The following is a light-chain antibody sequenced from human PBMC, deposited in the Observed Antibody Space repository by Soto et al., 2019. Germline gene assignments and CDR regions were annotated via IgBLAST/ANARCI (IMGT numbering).Light chain of an antibody. CDR3: YSATNNTLGV. V-gene: IGLV3-27*01. J-gene: IGLJ3*02. CDR2: KDS. Sequence: SYELTQPSSVSVSPGQTARITCSGDVLAKKYARWLQQKPGQAPMVVIYKDSERPAGITERFSGSSSGTTVTLTISGAQVEDEAAYYCYSATNNTLGVFGGGTKLTVL. CDR1: VLAKKY.